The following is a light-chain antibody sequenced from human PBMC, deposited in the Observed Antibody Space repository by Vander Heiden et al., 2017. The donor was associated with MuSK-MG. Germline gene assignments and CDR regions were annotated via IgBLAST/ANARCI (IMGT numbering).Light chain of an antibody. CDR3: QQYNSYLWT. J-gene: IGKJ1*01. V-gene: IGKV1-5*03. Sequence: DIQMTQSPSTLSASVGDRVTITCRASQSISSWLAWYQQKPGKPPNLLIYKASSLESGVPSRFSGSGSGTEFTLTISSLQPDDFATYYCQQYNSYLWTFGQGTKVENK. CDR2: KAS. CDR1: QSISSW.